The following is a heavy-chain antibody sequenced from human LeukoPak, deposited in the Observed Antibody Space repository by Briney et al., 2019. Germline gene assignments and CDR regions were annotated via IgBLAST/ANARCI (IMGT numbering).Heavy chain of an antibody. Sequence: GGSLRLSCAASGFTFSDYYMSWIRQAPAKGLEWLSYISSTDVIWYADSVKGRFTISRDNAKNSLYLQMSSLRAEDTAIYYCIDSSGYMYYFDYWGQGTLVTVSS. D-gene: IGHD3-22*01. CDR2: ISSTDVI. CDR3: IDSSGYMYYFDY. J-gene: IGHJ4*01. CDR1: GFTFSDYY. V-gene: IGHV3-11*01.